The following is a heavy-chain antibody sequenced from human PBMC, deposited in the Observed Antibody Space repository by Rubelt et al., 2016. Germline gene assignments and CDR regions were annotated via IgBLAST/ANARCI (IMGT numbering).Heavy chain of an antibody. V-gene: IGHV3-13*01. CDR1: ELIFSTYD. Sequence: GGSLRLSCAASELIFSTYDMHWVRQTTGKRLEWVSSIGTAGDTHYADSVKGRVTISRENAKNSLYLQMNTLRPGDTAVYYCARESFTVVDGVYYYYGMDVWGQGTTVTVSS. CDR3: ARESFTVVDGVYYYYGMDV. J-gene: IGHJ6*02. CDR2: IGTAGDT. D-gene: IGHD4-23*01.